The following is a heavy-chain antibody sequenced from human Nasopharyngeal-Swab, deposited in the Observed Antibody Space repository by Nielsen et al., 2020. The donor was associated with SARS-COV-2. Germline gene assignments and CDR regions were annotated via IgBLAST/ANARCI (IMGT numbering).Heavy chain of an antibody. CDR1: GYSFAGYY. J-gene: IGHJ4*02. CDR2: INTKSGGT. Sequence: ASVKVSCKASGYSFAGYYMHWVRQAPGQGLEWMVRINTKSGGTDYTQKLQGRVTMTRDTSIRTAYMELSSLISDDTAVYYCARDVIPAYGSGTYHDYWGQGTMVTVSS. CDR3: ARDVIPAYGSGTYHDY. D-gene: IGHD3-10*01. V-gene: IGHV1-2*06.